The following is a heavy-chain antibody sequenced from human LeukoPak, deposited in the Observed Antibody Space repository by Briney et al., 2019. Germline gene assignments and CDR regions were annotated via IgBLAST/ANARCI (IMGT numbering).Heavy chain of an antibody. CDR2: MNHSGST. Sequence: PSETLSLTCTVSGDSISSGDYYWSWVRQPPGKGLEWIGEMNHSGSTHYNPSVKSRVTISVDTSKNQFSLRLSSVTAADTAVYYCARCLGRKFGERFYYYHYMDVWGQGTTVTISS. J-gene: IGHJ6*03. CDR3: ARCLGRKFGERFYYYHYMDV. D-gene: IGHD3-10*01. V-gene: IGHV4-39*07. CDR1: GDSISSGDYY.